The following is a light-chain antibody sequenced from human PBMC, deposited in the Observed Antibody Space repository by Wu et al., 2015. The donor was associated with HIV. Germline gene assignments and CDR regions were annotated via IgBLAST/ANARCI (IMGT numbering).Light chain of an antibody. CDR2: GAS. CDR3: QQYNNWPPGT. Sequence: EIVLTQSPATLSLSPGERATLSCRASQSVSSYLAWYQQKPGQAPRLLIYGASTRATGIPARFSGSGSGTGFTLTISSMQSEDFAVYYCQQYNNWPPGTFGQGTKVEIK. CDR1: QSVSSY. V-gene: IGKV3-15*01. J-gene: IGKJ1*01.